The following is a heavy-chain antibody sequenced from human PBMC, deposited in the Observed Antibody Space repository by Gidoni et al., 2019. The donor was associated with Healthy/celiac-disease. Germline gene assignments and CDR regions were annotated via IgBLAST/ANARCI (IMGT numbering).Heavy chain of an antibody. Sequence: QVQLVESGGGVVQPGRSLRLSCAASGFTFSSYGMHWVRQAPGKGLEWVAVISYDGSNKYYADSVKGRFTISRDNSKNTLYLQMNSLRAEDTAVYYCAKATRGLRPYYYYGMDVWGQGTTVTVSS. CDR1: GFTFSSYG. V-gene: IGHV3-30*18. CDR2: ISYDGSNK. CDR3: AKATRGLRPYYYYGMDV. J-gene: IGHJ6*02.